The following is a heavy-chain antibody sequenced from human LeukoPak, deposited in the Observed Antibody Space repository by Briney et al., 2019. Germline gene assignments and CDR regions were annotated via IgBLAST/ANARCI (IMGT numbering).Heavy chain of an antibody. J-gene: IGHJ4*02. CDR2: ISSSSSYM. V-gene: IGHV3-21*01. CDR3: ARDRYSDY. D-gene: IGHD1-14*01. CDR1: GFTFSSHS. Sequence: GGSLRLSCAASGFTFSSHSMTWVRQAPGKGLEWVSSISSSSSYMYYADSVKGRFTISRDNAKNSLYLQMNSLRAEDTAVYYCARDRYSDYWGQGTLVTVSS.